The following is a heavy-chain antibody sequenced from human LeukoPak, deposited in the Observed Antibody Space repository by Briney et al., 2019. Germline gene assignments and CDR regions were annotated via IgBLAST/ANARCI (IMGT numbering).Heavy chain of an antibody. V-gene: IGHV5-10-1*01. CDR2: IDPSDSYT. J-gene: IGHJ4*02. CDR3: ARLYYDTLTGYSLGSYYFDY. CDR1: GYSFTSYW. D-gene: IGHD3-9*01. Sequence: GESLKISCKGSGYSFTSYWISWVRQMPGKGLEWMGRIDPSDSYTNYSPSFQGHVTISADKSISTAYLQWSSLKASDTAMYYCARLYYDTLTGYSLGSYYFDYWGQGTLVTVSS.